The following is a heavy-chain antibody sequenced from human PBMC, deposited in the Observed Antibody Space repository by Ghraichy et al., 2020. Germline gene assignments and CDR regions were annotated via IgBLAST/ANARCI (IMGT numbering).Heavy chain of an antibody. Sequence: ASVKVSCKASGYTFTSYGISWVRQAPGQGLEWMGWISGYNGNTNYAQKFQGRVTMTTDTSTSTAYMELRSLRSDDTAMYYCASAAYSYGPYYYYDYGMDVWGQGTTVTVSS. CDR2: ISGYNGNT. V-gene: IGHV1-18*04. CDR1: GYTFTSYG. J-gene: IGHJ6*02. D-gene: IGHD5-18*01. CDR3: ASAAYSYGPYYYYDYGMDV.